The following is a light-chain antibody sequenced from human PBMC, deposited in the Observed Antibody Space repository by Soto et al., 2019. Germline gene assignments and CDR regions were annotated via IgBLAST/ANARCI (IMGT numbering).Light chain of an antibody. CDR2: AAS. CDR3: LQHNSYPRS. J-gene: IGKJ1*01. CDR1: QGIRND. Sequence: DIHITQSPSSLSASVGDRVTITCRASQGIRNDLDWYQQKPGKAPKRLIYAASSLQSGVPSRFSGSGSGTEFTLTISSLQPEDFATYYCLQHNSYPRSFGQGTKVDIK. V-gene: IGKV1-17*01.